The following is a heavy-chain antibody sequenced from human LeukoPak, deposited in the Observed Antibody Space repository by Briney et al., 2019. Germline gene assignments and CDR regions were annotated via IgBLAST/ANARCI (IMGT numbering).Heavy chain of an antibody. V-gene: IGHV4-61*02. Sequence: SQTLSLTCTVSGGSISSGSYYWSWIRQPAGKGLEWIGRVHSSRGSNYNPSLKSRVTMSVDTSKSQVSLKLISVTAADTAVYYCARENWNYGEDFWGQETLVTVSS. CDR3: ARENWNYGEDF. CDR2: VHSSRGS. D-gene: IGHD1-7*01. J-gene: IGHJ4*02. CDR1: GGSISSGSYY.